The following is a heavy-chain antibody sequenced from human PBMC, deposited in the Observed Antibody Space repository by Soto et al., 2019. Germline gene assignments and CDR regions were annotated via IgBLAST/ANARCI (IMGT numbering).Heavy chain of an antibody. J-gene: IGHJ4*02. CDR3: AKDRGGSYAPGDY. CDR1: GFTFSSYG. V-gene: IGHV3-30*18. D-gene: IGHD1-26*01. CDR2: ISYDGSNK. Sequence: QVQLVESGGGVVQPGRSLRLSCAASGFTFSSYGMHWVRQAPGKGLEWVAVISYDGSNKYYADSVKGRFTISRDNSKNTLYLQMTSLRAEDTAVYYCAKDRGGSYAPGDYWGQGTLVTVSS.